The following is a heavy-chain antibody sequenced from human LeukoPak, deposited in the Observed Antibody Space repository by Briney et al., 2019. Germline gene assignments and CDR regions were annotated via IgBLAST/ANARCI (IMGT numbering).Heavy chain of an antibody. CDR1: GFTFSSYS. D-gene: IGHD2-15*01. V-gene: IGHV3-21*01. CDR3: ARVGYCSGGSCPSAVDY. CDR2: ISSSSSYI. J-gene: IGHJ4*02. Sequence: GGSLRLSCAASGFTFSSYSMNWVRQAPGKGLEWVSSISSSSSYIYYADSVKGRFTISRDNAKNSLYLQMNSLRAEDTAVYYCARVGYCSGGSCPSAVDYWGQGTLGTVSS.